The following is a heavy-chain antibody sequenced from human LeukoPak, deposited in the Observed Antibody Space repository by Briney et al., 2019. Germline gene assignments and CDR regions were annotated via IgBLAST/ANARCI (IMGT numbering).Heavy chain of an antibody. V-gene: IGHV3-30-3*01. CDR1: GFTFSSYT. CDR3: ARESGHCSSTSCPTDY. J-gene: IGHJ4*02. D-gene: IGHD2-2*01. CDR2: ISDDGNNA. Sequence: GGSLRLSCAASGFTFSSYTMHWVRQAPGKGLEWVAAISDDGNNAYYSDSAKGRFTISRDNVKNSLYLQMNSLRAEDTAVYYCARESGHCSSTSCPTDYWGQGTLVTVSS.